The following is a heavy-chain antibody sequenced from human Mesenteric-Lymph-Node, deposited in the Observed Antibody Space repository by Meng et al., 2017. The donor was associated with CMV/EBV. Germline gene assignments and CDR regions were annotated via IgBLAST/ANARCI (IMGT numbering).Heavy chain of an antibody. CDR3: TTVIVVVPAARLDP. D-gene: IGHD2-2*01. Sequence: GESLKISCAASGFTVSSNYMSWVRQAPGKGLEWVSVIYSGGSTYYADSVKGRFTISRDNSKNTLYLQMNSLKTEDTAVYYCTTVIVVVPAARLDPWGQGTLVTVSS. J-gene: IGHJ5*02. CDR2: IYSGGST. CDR1: GFTVSSNY. V-gene: IGHV3-53*01.